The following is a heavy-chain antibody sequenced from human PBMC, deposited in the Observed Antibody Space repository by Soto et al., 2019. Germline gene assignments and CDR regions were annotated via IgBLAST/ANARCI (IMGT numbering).Heavy chain of an antibody. J-gene: IGHJ6*01. V-gene: IGHV1-69*13. CDR2: IIPIFGTA. Sequence: SVKVSCKASGGTFSRYAISWVRQAPGQGLEWMGGIIPIFGTANYAQKFPRRVTITADESTSTAYMELSSLRSEDTAVYYCARVVFRSGLLYYYYGMDVLRQGTT. CDR1: GGTFSRYA. D-gene: IGHD3-3*01. CDR3: ARVVFRSGLLYYYYGMDV.